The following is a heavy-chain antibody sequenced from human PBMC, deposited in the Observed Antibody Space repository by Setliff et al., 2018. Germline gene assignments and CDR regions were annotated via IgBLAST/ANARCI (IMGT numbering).Heavy chain of an antibody. CDR1: DDSLTSSRYY. Sequence: SETLFLTCTVSDDSLTSSRYYWGWIRQAPGSGLEWIGSISYSGTPYYNASVESRVTISIDTSRNQFSLELRSVTVADTATYYCVRPGGTTVVARHFDYWGAGILVTVSS. CDR2: ISYSGTP. J-gene: IGHJ4*01. CDR3: VRPGGTTVVARHFDY. V-gene: IGHV4-39*01. D-gene: IGHD2-15*01.